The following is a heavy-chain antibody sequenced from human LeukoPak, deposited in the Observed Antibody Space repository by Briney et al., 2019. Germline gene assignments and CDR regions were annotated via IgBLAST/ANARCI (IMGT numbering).Heavy chain of an antibody. J-gene: IGHJ4*02. Sequence: PSETLSLTCSVSGDSITGYYWGWIRQPPGKGLEWIGNIYYTGNTYYNSSLKSRVTISLDTSKNQFSLKVTSVTAADTAVYFCARIWFGLRRLYYFDYWGQGTLVTVSS. CDR1: GDSITGYY. CDR2: IYYTGNT. CDR3: ARIWFGLRRLYYFDY. D-gene: IGHD3-10*01. V-gene: IGHV4-39*07.